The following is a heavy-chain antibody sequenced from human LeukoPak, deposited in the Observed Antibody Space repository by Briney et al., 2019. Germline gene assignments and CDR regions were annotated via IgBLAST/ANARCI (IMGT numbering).Heavy chain of an antibody. D-gene: IGHD3-10*01. Sequence: PGGSLRLSCAASGFTFSSYWMSWVRQAPGKGLEWVANIKQDGSEKYYVDSLRGRFTISRDNAKNSLYLQMNSLRVEDTAVYYCARDGMGVIKAFDIWGQGTMVTVSS. V-gene: IGHV3-7*05. CDR1: GFTFSSYW. CDR3: ARDGMGVIKAFDI. CDR2: IKQDGSEK. J-gene: IGHJ3*02.